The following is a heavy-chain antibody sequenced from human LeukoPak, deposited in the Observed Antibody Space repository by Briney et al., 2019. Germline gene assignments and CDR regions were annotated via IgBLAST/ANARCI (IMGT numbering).Heavy chain of an antibody. V-gene: IGHV4-34*01. CDR3: ARRGDYLDY. D-gene: IGHD4-17*01. CDR1: GGSFSGYY. J-gene: IGHJ4*02. Sequence: SSETLSLTCAVYGGSFSGYYWSWIRQPPGKGLEWVGEINHSGSTNYNPSLKSRVTISVDTSKNQFSLKLSSVTAADTAVYYCARRGDYLDYWGQGTLVTVSS. CDR2: INHSGST.